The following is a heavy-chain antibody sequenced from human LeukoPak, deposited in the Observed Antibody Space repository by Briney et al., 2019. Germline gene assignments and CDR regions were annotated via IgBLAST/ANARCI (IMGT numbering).Heavy chain of an antibody. Sequence: ASVKVSCKASGYTFPSYFMHWVRQAPGQGLEWMGIINPTGGSTTYAQKFQGRVTMTRDTSTSTVYMELSSLRSDDTALYYCAVDAFDIWGQGTMVTVSS. CDR3: AVDAFDI. CDR2: INPTGGST. J-gene: IGHJ3*02. V-gene: IGHV1-46*01. CDR1: GYTFPSYF.